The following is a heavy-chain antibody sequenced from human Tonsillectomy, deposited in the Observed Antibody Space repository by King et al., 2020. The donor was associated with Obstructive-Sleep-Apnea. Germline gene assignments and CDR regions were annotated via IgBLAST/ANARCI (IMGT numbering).Heavy chain of an antibody. CDR3: AKIDTPWVFLIAVGGTNY. D-gene: IGHD6-19*01. CDR1: GFTFSDSA. J-gene: IGHJ4*02. V-gene: IGHV3-23*04. Sequence: VQLVESGGGLVQPGGSLRLSCAASGFTFSDSAMSWVRQAPGKGLEWVSSISGGGNTYYADSVKGRFTISRDNSKNTLYLQMNSLRAEDTAIYYCAKIDTPWVFLIAVGGTNYWGQGTLVTVSS. CDR2: ISGGGNT.